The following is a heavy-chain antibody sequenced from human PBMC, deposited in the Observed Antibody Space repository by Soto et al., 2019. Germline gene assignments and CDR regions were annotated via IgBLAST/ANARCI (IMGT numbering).Heavy chain of an antibody. J-gene: IGHJ6*02. D-gene: IGHD6-13*01. Sequence: TVSGDPISSYYWNWIRQPAGKGLEWIGRIDASGNSNYNPSLKSRVTMSVDTSKKQFSLKVTSVTAADTAVYYCARYSSNWFQTEGMDVWGQGTTVTVSS. CDR3: ARYSSNWFQTEGMDV. CDR1: GDPISSYY. CDR2: IDASGNS. V-gene: IGHV4-4*07.